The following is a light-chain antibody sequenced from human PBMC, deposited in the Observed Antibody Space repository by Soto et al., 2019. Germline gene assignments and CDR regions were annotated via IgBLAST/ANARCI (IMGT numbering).Light chain of an antibody. CDR2: GAS. CDR3: QQFGSSPPT. V-gene: IGKV3-20*01. Sequence: EIVLTQSPGTLSLSPGERATLSCRASQSVSSSDLAWYQQKPGQAPRLLIYGASSRATDIPDRFSGSGSGTDFTLTINRLEPEDFAVYYCQQFGSSPPTFGPGTKVDIK. CDR1: QSVSSSD. J-gene: IGKJ3*01.